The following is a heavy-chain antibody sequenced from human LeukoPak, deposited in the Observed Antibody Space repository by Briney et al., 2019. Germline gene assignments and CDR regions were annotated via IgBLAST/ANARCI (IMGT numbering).Heavy chain of an antibody. Sequence: KPSETLSLTCAVYGGSFSGYYWSWIRQPPGKGLEWIGEINHSGSTNYNPSLKSRVTISVDTSKNQFSLKLSSVTAADTAVYYCARGRDSSGYSPPFDYWGQGTLVTVSS. CDR1: GGSFSGYY. V-gene: IGHV4-34*01. CDR3: ARGRDSSGYSPPFDY. CDR2: INHSGST. J-gene: IGHJ4*02. D-gene: IGHD3-22*01.